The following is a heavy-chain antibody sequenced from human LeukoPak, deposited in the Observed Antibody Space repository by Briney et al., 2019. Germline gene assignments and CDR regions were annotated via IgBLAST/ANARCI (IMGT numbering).Heavy chain of an antibody. Sequence: ASVKVSCKASGYTFTSYGISWVRQAPGQGLEWMGWISAYNGNTNYAQKLQGRVTMTTDTSTSTAYMELRSLRSDDTAVYYCARSVVVPAATPVAGTWFWFDPWGQGTLVTVSS. V-gene: IGHV1-18*01. CDR1: GYTFTSYG. J-gene: IGHJ5*02. CDR3: ARSVVVPAATPVAGTWFWFDP. D-gene: IGHD2-2*01. CDR2: ISAYNGNT.